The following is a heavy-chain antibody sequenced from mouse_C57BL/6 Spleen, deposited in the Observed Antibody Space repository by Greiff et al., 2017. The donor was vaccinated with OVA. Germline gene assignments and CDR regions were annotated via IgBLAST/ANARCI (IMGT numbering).Heavy chain of an antibody. V-gene: IGHV1-42*01. Sequence: EVQLQQSGPELVKPGASVKISCKASGYSFTGYYMNWVKLSPEKSLAWIGEINPSTGGTTYNQKFTDKATLTVDKSTSTAFMQLTSLTSEDSAVYCCARDVGAGGYAMDDWGQGTSVTVSA. J-gene: IGHJ4*01. CDR2: INPSTGGT. D-gene: IGHD1-1*02. CDR1: GYSFTGYY. CDR3: ARDVGAGGYAMDD.